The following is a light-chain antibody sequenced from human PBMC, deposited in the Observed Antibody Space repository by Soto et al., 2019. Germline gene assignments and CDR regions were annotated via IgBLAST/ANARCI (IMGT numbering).Light chain of an antibody. CDR3: RQRNSFPFT. V-gene: IGKV1-9*01. CDR2: ATS. J-gene: IGKJ2*01. Sequence: EIELTQSPSLLSASVGDRVTLTCRASQNISDYLAWYQQKPGNAPKVVIYATSTLPTGVPARFSGSGSGTEFTLTISSLQPEDFATYYCRQRNSFPFTFGHGTQLDIK. CDR1: QNISDY.